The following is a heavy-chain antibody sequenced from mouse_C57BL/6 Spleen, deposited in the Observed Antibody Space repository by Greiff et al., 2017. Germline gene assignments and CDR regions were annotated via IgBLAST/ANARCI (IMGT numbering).Heavy chain of an antibody. CDR1: GYTFTSYD. D-gene: IGHD2-4*01. V-gene: IGHV1-85*01. J-gene: IGHJ3*01. CDR2: IYPRDGST. Sequence: QVQLKESGPELVKPGASVKLSCKASGYTFTSYDINWVKQRPGQGLEWIGWIYPRDGSTKYNEKFKGKATLTVDTSSSTAYMELHSLTSEDSAVYFCARIPGMGLRPAWFAYWGQGTLVTVSA. CDR3: ARIPGMGLRPAWFAY.